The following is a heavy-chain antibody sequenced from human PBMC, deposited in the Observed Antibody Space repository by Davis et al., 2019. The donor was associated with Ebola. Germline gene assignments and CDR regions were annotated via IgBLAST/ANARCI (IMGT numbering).Heavy chain of an antibody. D-gene: IGHD3-16*01. Sequence: HSQTLSLTCAISGDSVSSSGAAWIWIRQSPSRGLEWLGRTYYNSKWYKDYAVSLKSRITFNPDTSKNQLSLQLNPVTPEDAAVYYCVRGWGRSGLDVWGQGTTVTVSS. CDR1: GDSVSSSGAA. CDR2: TYYNSKWYK. J-gene: IGHJ6*02. V-gene: IGHV6-1*01. CDR3: VRGWGRSGLDV.